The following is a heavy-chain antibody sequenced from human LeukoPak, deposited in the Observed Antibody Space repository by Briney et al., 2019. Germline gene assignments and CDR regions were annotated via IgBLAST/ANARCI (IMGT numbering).Heavy chain of an antibody. CDR2: IIPIFGTA. D-gene: IGHD3-10*01. Sequence: SLKVSCKASGGTFSSYTSSWVRQAPGQGLEWMGGIIPIFGTANYAQKFQGRVTITADESTSTAYMELSSLRSEDTAVTMLRGANDYWGQGTLVTVSS. V-gene: IGHV1-69*01. CDR3: RGANDY. J-gene: IGHJ4*02. CDR1: GGTFSSYT.